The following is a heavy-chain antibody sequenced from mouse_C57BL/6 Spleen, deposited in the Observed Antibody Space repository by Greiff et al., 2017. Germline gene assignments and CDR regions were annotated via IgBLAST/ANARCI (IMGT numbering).Heavy chain of an antibody. CDR2: IYPGSGNT. V-gene: IGHV1-76*01. CDR3: ARGDYSNFYWYFDV. Sequence: QVQLQQSGAELVRPGASVKLSCKASGYTFTDYYINWVKQRPGQGLEWIARIYPGSGNTYYNEKFKGKATLTAEKSSSTAYMQLSSLTSEDSAVYFCARGDYSNFYWYFDVWGTGTTVTVPS. J-gene: IGHJ1*03. D-gene: IGHD2-5*01. CDR1: GYTFTDYY.